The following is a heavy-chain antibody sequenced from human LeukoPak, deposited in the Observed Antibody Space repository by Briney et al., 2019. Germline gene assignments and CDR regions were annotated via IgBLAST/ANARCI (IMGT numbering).Heavy chain of an antibody. CDR1: GGTFSSYA. CDR2: IIPIFGTA. Sequence: ASVKVSCKASGGTFSSYAISWVRQAPGQGLEWMGGIIPIFGTANYAQKFQGRVTITADESTSTAYMELSSLRSEDTAVYYCASVVSGYDYGLRSSYYYYMDVWGKGTTVTVSS. V-gene: IGHV1-69*13. CDR3: ASVVSGYDYGLRSSYYYYMDV. J-gene: IGHJ6*03. D-gene: IGHD5-12*01.